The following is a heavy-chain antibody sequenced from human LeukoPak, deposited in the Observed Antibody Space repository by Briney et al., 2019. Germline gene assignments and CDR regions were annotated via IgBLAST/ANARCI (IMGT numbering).Heavy chain of an antibody. CDR3: ARDTARTLPGYYFDY. J-gene: IGHJ4*02. V-gene: IGHV1-18*01. Sequence: AASVKVSCKASGYTFTSYGISWVRQAPGQGLEWMGWISAYNGNTNYAQKLQGRVTMTTDTSTSTAYMELRSLRSDDTAVYYCARDTARTLPGYYFDYWGQGTLVTVPS. CDR2: ISAYNGNT. CDR1: GYTFTSYG. D-gene: IGHD2-2*01.